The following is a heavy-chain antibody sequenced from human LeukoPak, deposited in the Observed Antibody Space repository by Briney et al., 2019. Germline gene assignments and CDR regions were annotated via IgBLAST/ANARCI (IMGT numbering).Heavy chain of an antibody. CDR2: IYNSGST. V-gene: IGHV4-59*08. CDR1: GGSIRSYY. D-gene: IGHD3-22*01. Sequence: SETLSLTCTVSGGSIRSYYWSWIRQPPGRGLEWIGSIYNSGSTKYNPSLKSRVTISVDTSKNQFSLRLSSVTAADTAVFYCARGAWYYDGAGIGAFNIWGQGTMVTVSS. CDR3: ARGAWYYDGAGIGAFNI. J-gene: IGHJ3*02.